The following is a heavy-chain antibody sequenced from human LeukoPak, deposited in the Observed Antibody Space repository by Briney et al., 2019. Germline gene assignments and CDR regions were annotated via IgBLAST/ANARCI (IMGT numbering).Heavy chain of an antibody. J-gene: IGHJ4*02. Sequence: PGGPLRLSCAASGFTFSSYGMHWVRQAPGQGLEWISFLTSGGISAFYADSVRGRFTVSRDDARNSLSLYMNTLRADDTAVYYCASSLNTVMVSPYYLEYWGPGTLVTVSS. V-gene: IGHV3-48*03. D-gene: IGHD5-18*01. CDR2: LTSGGISA. CDR1: GFTFSSYG. CDR3: ASSLNTVMVSPYYLEY.